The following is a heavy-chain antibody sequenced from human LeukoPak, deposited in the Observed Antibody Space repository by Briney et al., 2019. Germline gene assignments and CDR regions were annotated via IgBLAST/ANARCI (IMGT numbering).Heavy chain of an antibody. V-gene: IGHV1-2*02. D-gene: IGHD3-3*01. CDR3: AKSIFGVVTRLRFDY. Sequence: ASVKVSCKASGYTFTGYYMHWVRQAPGQGLEWMGWINPNSGGTNYAQKFQGRVTMTRDTSISTAYMELSRLRSDDTAVYYCAKSIFGVVTRLRFDYWGQGTLVTVSS. J-gene: IGHJ4*02. CDR1: GYTFTGYY. CDR2: INPNSGGT.